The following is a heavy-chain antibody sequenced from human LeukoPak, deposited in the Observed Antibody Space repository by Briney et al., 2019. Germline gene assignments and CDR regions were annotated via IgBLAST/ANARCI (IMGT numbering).Heavy chain of an antibody. J-gene: IGHJ3*02. V-gene: IGHV1-46*01. CDR1: GCTFTSYY. CDR2: INPSGGST. D-gene: IGHD3-10*01. CDR3: AVASIYGRDVFDI. Sequence: GASVKVSCKASGCTFTSYYIHWVRPAPGQGLEWMGLINPSGGSTSYAQKFQVRVTMTRDTSTSTVYMELRSLRSEDTAVYYCAVASIYGRDVFDIWGQGTMVTVSS.